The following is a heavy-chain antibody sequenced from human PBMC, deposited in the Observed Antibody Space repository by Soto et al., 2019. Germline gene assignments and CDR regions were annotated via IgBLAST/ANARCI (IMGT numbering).Heavy chain of an antibody. D-gene: IGHD5-18*01. J-gene: IGHJ4*02. CDR3: ARVAPSGYSYGYHPNYFDY. Sequence: VKVSCKASGGTFSSYAISWVRQAPGQGLEWMGGIIPIFGTANYAQKFQGRVTITADKSTSTAYMELSSLRSEDTAVYYCARVAPSGYSYGYHPNYFDYWGQGTLVTVSS. CDR2: IIPIFGTA. V-gene: IGHV1-69*06. CDR1: GGTFSSYA.